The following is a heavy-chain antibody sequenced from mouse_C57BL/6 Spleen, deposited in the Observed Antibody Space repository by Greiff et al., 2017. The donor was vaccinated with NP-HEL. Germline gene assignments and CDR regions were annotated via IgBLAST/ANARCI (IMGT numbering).Heavy chain of an antibody. CDR3: EARQGYAMDY. Sequence: QVQLKQPGAELVKPGASVKLSCKASGYTFTSYWMHWVKQRPGQGLEWIGMIHPNSGSTNYNEKFKSKATLTVDKSSSTAYMQLSSLTSEDSAVYYCEARQGYAMDYWGQGTSVTVSS. J-gene: IGHJ4*01. V-gene: IGHV1-64*01. D-gene: IGHD2-14*01. CDR2: IHPNSGST. CDR1: GYTFTSYW.